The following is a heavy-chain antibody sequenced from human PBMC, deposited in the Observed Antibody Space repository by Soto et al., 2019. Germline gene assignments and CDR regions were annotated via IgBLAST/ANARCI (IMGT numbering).Heavy chain of an antibody. V-gene: IGHV1-3*01. Sequence: ASVKVSCKASGYTFTSYAMHWVRQAPGQRLEWMGWINAGNGNTKYSQKFQGRVTITRDTFASTAYMELSSLRSEDTAVYYCARSLQIVPAAIAYWGQGTLVTVSS. J-gene: IGHJ4*02. CDR3: ARSLQIVPAAIAY. CDR2: INAGNGNT. D-gene: IGHD2-2*02. CDR1: GYTFTSYA.